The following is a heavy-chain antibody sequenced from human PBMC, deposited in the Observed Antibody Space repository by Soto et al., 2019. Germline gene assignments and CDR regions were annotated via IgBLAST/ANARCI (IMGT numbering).Heavy chain of an antibody. Sequence: LRLSCAASGFTFSSYGMHWVRQAPGKGLEWVAVIWYDGSNKYYADSVKGRFTISRDNSKNTLYLQMNSLRAEDTAVYYCARESGGGYCSGGNCYSFDYWGQGTLVTVSS. D-gene: IGHD2-15*01. CDR3: ARESGGGYCSGGNCYSFDY. CDR1: GFTFSSYG. J-gene: IGHJ4*02. CDR2: IWYDGSNK. V-gene: IGHV3-33*01.